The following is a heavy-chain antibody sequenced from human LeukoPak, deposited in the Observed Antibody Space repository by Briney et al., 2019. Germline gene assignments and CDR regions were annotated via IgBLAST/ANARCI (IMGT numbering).Heavy chain of an antibody. CDR3: VTDGDKWNDFEY. J-gene: IGHJ4*02. CDR1: GFSMSVYW. Sequence: GGSLRLSCEASGFSMSVYWMSWVRQAPGKGLEWVAIIDKDGNEIKYVDSVKGRFTLSRDNAKNSVYLQMNNLRTEDTALYYCVTDGDKWNDFEYWGQGTLVTVSS. CDR2: IDKDGNEI. D-gene: IGHD1-1*01. V-gene: IGHV3-7*01.